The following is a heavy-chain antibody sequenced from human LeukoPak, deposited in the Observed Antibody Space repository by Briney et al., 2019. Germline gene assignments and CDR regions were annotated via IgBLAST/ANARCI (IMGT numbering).Heavy chain of an antibody. CDR3: ARDQVNDYGDDTEFDY. CDR1: GFTFSSYS. D-gene: IGHD4-17*01. Sequence: GGSLRLSCAASGFTFSSYSMNWVRQAPGKGLHWVSSISISSSYIYYADSVKGRFTISRDNAKNPLYLQMNSLRAEDTAVYYCARDQVNDYGDDTEFDYWGQGTLVTVS. V-gene: IGHV3-21*01. CDR2: ISISSSYI. J-gene: IGHJ4*02.